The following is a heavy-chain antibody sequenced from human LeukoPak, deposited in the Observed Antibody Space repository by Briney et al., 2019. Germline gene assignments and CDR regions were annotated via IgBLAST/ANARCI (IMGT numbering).Heavy chain of an antibody. V-gene: IGHV1-69*13. D-gene: IGHD3-22*01. CDR3: ARVSIGVSSYYYYYMDV. CDR1: GGTFSSYA. CDR2: IIPIFGTA. Sequence: ASVKVSCKASGGTFSSYAISWVRQAPGQGLEWMGGIIPIFGTANYAQKFQGRVTITADESTSTAYMELSSLRSEDTAVYYCARVSIGVSSYYYYYMDVWGKGTTVTVSS. J-gene: IGHJ6*03.